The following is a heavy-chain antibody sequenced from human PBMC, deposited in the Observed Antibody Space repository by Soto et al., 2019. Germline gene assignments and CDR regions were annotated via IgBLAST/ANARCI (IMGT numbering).Heavy chain of an antibody. CDR1: GGSVSSGSYY. Sequence: SETLSLTCTVSGGSVSSGSYYWSWIRQPPGKGLEWIGYIYYSGSTNYNPSLKSRVTISVDTSKNQFSLKLSSVTAADTAVYYCASGYSRRLLDYWGQGTLVTVSS. J-gene: IGHJ4*02. D-gene: IGHD6-13*01. V-gene: IGHV4-61*01. CDR2: IYYSGST. CDR3: ASGYSRRLLDY.